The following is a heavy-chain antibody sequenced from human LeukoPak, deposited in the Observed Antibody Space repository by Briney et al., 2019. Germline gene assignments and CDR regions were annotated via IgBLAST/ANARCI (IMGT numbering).Heavy chain of an antibody. CDR1: GYTFTKYY. D-gene: IGHD1-26*01. CDR2: INPGGDNT. V-gene: IGHV1-46*01. J-gene: IGHJ4*02. CDR3: ARDNPNYSGSYYSTFDY. Sequence: ASVKVSCKASGYTFTKYYIHWVRQAPGQGLEWMGLINPGGDNTNYAQKLQGRVTMTTDTSTSTAYMELRSLRSDDTAVYYCARDNPNYSGSYYSTFDYWGQGTLVTVSS.